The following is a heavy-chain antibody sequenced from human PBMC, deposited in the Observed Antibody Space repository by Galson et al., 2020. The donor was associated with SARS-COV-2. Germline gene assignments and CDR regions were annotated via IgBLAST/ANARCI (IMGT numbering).Heavy chain of an antibody. Sequence: GGSLRLSCAPSGFTFSNFAMAWVRKAPGQGLEWVSGISGSYDTTYYADPVKGRFTVSRDNSRNTLYLEMNSLRAEDTAVYYCAKCRTWMQPLNFDHWGQGTLGNVAS. CDR2: ISGSYDTT. CDR3: AKCRTWMQPLNFDH. J-gene: IGHJ4*02. V-gene: IGHV3-23*01. CDR1: GFTFSNFA. D-gene: IGHD5-18*01.